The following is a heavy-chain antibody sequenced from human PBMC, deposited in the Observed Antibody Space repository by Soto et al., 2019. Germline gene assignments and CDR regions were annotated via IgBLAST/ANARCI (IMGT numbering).Heavy chain of an antibody. CDR1: GGSISSSSYY. D-gene: IGHD6-6*01. CDR3: ARQRLSSSSYYFDY. V-gene: IGHV4-39*01. CDR2: IYYSGST. J-gene: IGHJ4*02. Sequence: LSLTCTVSGGSISSSSYYWGWIRQPPGKGLEWIGSIYYSGSTYYNPSLKSRVTISVDTSKNQFSLKLSSVTAADTAVYYCARQRLSSSSYYFDYWGQGTLVTVS.